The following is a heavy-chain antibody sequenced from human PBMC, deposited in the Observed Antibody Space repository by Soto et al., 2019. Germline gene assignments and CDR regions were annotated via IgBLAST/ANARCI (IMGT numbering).Heavy chain of an antibody. D-gene: IGHD5-18*01. Sequence: QVQLQESGPGLVKPSGTLSLTCVVSGDSINDWWWTWVRQPPGKGLEWIGEMFHSGGTNYNPSLKRRVTIAIDKSKNQLSLRLTSVPAADTAVYYCATRPSYGPSWGQGTLVTVSS. CDR1: GDSINDWW. V-gene: IGHV4-4*02. J-gene: IGHJ5*02. CDR2: MFHSGGT. CDR3: ATRPSYGPS.